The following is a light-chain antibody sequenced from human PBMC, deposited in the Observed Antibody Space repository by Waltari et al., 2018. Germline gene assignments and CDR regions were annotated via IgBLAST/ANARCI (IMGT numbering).Light chain of an antibody. Sequence: EIVFTQSPGTLSLSPGARATLSCRASQSVRRALDLYQQKPGQAPRLLIYAASTRATGVPDRFSGSGSGTDFSLTISRLDPEDFAVYYCQHYVNLPVTFGQGTKVEI. CDR1: QSVRRA. V-gene: IGKV3-20*01. J-gene: IGKJ1*01. CDR2: AAS. CDR3: QHYVNLPVT.